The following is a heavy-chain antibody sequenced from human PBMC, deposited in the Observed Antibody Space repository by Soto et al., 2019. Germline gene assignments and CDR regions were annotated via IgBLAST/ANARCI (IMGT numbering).Heavy chain of an antibody. V-gene: IGHV1-69*01. CDR3: ASERVAEMATGGYFDN. Sequence: QVHLVQSGAEVKKPGSSVRFSCTTSGGTLSDLAFSWVRQAPRQGLEWLGGIIPLFGAPNYAREFEGRVTISEDESSSTVYMELRSLRSEDTAVYYCASERVAEMATGGYFDNWGQGTLVSVSS. D-gene: IGHD5-12*01. CDR2: IIPLFGAP. CDR1: GGTLSDLA. J-gene: IGHJ4*02.